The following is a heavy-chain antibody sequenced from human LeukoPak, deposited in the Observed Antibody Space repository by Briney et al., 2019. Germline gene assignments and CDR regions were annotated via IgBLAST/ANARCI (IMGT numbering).Heavy chain of an antibody. CDR1: GFTFSSYA. V-gene: IGHV3-21*01. J-gene: IGHJ1*01. CDR3: ARDSYYYDSSGPWAEYFQH. Sequence: GGSLRLSCAASGFTFSSYAMSWVRQAPGKGVEWVSSISSSSSYIYYADSVKGRFTISRDNAKNSLYLQMNSLRAEDTAVYYCARDSYYYDSSGPWAEYFQHWGQGTLVTVS. D-gene: IGHD3-22*01. CDR2: ISSSSSYI.